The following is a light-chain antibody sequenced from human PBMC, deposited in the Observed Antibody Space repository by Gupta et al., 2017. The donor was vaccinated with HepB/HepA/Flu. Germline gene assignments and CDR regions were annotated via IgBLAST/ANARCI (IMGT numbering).Light chain of an antibody. CDR2: WAS. CDR1: RTLVSKFKNETY. CDR3: QQYYSAPLT. J-gene: IGKJ4*01. Sequence: DLVLTHSPASLSVYLGARATINSKSSRTLVSKFKNETYLAWYQKKPGQSLKLLIYWASTRESGIPERFTGRGSGTDFTLTITSLHMEDVAVYYCQQYYSAPLTFGGGTTVEIK. V-gene: IGKV4-1*01.